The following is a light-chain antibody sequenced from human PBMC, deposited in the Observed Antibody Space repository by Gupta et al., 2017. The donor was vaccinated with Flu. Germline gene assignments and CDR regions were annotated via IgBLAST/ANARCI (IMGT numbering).Light chain of an antibody. Sequence: EVVLTQSPVTLSLSPRERVTLSCRASQSVNIFLAWYQQRPCQPPRLLINDASTRATGIPARFTGSGSGTDFTLSISSLEPEDFAVYYCHQRSDWPHTFRQGTKLEI. J-gene: IGKJ2*01. CDR3: HQRSDWPHT. CDR2: DAS. CDR1: QSVNIF. V-gene: IGKV3-11*01.